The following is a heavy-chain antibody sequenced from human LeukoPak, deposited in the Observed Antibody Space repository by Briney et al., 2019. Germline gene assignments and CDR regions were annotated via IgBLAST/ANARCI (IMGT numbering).Heavy chain of an antibody. Sequence: TSETLSLTCAVYGGSFTGHHWNWIRQSAGKGLEWIGEVNHRGTTNYNPSLKSRVTISVDTSKNQFFLKLTSVTAADTAVYYCARDPTTVVTIPYYFDFWGQGTLVTVSS. CDR2: VNHRGTT. V-gene: IGHV4-34*01. D-gene: IGHD4-23*01. CDR3: ARDPTTVVTIPYYFDF. J-gene: IGHJ4*02. CDR1: GGSFTGHH.